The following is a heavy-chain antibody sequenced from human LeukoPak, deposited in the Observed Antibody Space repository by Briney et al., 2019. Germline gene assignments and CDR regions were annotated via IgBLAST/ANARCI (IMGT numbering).Heavy chain of an antibody. Sequence: PLETLSLTCNVSGYSISALANWGWIRQSPGKGLEWIGSFYYGGSTYYNPSLRSRVTISVDTSKNQFSLKLSSVTAADTAVYYCARWSGSVTARNYYYYMDVWGEGTTVTVSS. CDR2: FYYGGST. CDR1: GYSISALAN. D-gene: IGHD6-6*01. V-gene: IGHV4-38-2*02. J-gene: IGHJ6*03. CDR3: ARWSGSVTARNYYYYMDV.